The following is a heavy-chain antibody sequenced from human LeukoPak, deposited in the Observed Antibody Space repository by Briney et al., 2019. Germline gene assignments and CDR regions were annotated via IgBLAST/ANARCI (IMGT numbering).Heavy chain of an antibody. V-gene: IGHV3-15*01. CDR3: SSGIAVAGYQN. J-gene: IGHJ4*02. Sequence: GGSLRLSCAASGFTFSNAWMSWVRQAPGKGLEWVGRIKSKTDGGTTDYAAPVKGRFTISRDDSKNTLYLQMNSLKTEDTAVYYCSSGIAVAGYQNWGQGTLVTVSS. CDR2: IKSKTDGGTT. D-gene: IGHD6-19*01. CDR1: GFTFSNAW.